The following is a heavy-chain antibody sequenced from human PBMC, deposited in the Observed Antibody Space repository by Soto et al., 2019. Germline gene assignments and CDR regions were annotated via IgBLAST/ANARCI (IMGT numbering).Heavy chain of an antibody. J-gene: IGHJ2*01. CDR1: GGSISSSSYY. CDR3: AGTVTTTYWYFDL. CDR2: IYYSGST. V-gene: IGHV4-39*01. Sequence: QLQLQESGPGLVKPSETLSLTCTVSGGSISSSSYYWGWIRQPPGKGLEWIGSIYYSGSTYYNPSLKSRVTISVDTSKNQFSLKLSSVTAADTAVYYCAGTVTTTYWYFDLWGRGTLVTVSS. D-gene: IGHD4-17*01.